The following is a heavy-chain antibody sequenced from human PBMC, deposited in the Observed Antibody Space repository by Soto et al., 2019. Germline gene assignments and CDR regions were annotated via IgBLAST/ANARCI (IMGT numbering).Heavy chain of an antibody. D-gene: IGHD3-10*01. J-gene: IGHJ4*02. CDR3: ARSGEHPLDY. CDR1: GYTFSHYV. Sequence: VASVKVSCKTSGYTFSHYVINWVRQAPGQGLEWMGFSTHTGNTNYAQNFQGRVAMTTDTSTSTSYMGVRSLRHDDTAAYYCARSGEHPLDYWGQGTPVTVSS. V-gene: IGHV1-18*01. CDR2: STHTGNT.